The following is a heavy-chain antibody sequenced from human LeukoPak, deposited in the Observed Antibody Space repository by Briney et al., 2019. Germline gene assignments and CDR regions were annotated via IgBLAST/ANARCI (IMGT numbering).Heavy chain of an antibody. CDR3: ARCPTVTALVYFQH. V-gene: IGHV4-34*01. CDR2: INHSGST. CDR1: GGSFSGYY. D-gene: IGHD4-17*01. J-gene: IGHJ1*01. Sequence: PSETLSLTCAVYGGSFSGYYWSWIRQPPGKGLEWIGEINHSGSTNYNPSLKSRVTISVDTSKNQFSLKLSSVTAADTAVYYCARCPTVTALVYFQHWGQGTLVTVSS.